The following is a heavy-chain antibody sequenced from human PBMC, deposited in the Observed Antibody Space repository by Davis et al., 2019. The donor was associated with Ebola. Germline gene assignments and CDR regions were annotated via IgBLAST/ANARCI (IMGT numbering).Heavy chain of an antibody. Sequence: GESLKISCAASGFTFSGSAMHWVRQASGKGLEWVGRIRSKANSYATAYAASVKGRFTISRDDSKNTAYLQMNSLKTEDTAVYYCTSSPLGGSYEEAWGQGTLVTVSS. D-gene: IGHD1-26*01. V-gene: IGHV3-73*01. CDR1: GFTFSGSA. CDR3: TSSPLGGSYEEA. CDR2: IRSKANSYAT. J-gene: IGHJ5*02.